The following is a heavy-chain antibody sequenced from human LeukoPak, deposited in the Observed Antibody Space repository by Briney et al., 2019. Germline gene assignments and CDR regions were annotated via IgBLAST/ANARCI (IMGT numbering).Heavy chain of an antibody. CDR2: IYHNGNT. Sequence: SETLSLTCTVSGGSISTYYWSWIRQPPGKGLEWIGYIYHNGNTNYNPSLKSRVTLSVDTSKNQFSLKLRSVTAADTAVYYCARETSQKGAHYMDVWGKGTTVTISS. V-gene: IGHV4-59*01. CDR3: ARETSQKGAHYMDV. D-gene: IGHD3-16*01. J-gene: IGHJ6*03. CDR1: GGSISTYY.